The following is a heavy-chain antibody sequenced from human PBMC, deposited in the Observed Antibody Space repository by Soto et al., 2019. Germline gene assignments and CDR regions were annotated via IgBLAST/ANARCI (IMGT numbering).Heavy chain of an antibody. J-gene: IGHJ6*02. CDR1: GRSVSSTNYY. CDR2: MYYSGIT. CDR3: ARDLWGYCGTDCYPLDV. D-gene: IGHD2-21*02. Sequence: SETLSLTYVVCGRSVSSTNYYGTWIREPPGKGPEWIGYMYYSGITNYNPSLKSRVNMSVDTSTNQFSLKLSSVTPADTAVYYCARDLWGYCGTDCYPLDVWGQGTTVT. V-gene: IGHV4-61*01.